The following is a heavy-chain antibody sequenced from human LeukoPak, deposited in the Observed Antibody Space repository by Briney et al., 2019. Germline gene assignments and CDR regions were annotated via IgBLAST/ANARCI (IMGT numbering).Heavy chain of an antibody. CDR2: INPNSGDT. CDR3: ASKGVVTPTQNWFDP. CDR1: GYTFSDYY. J-gene: IGHJ5*02. D-gene: IGHD4-23*01. V-gene: IGHV1-2*02. Sequence: ASVKVSCKTSGYTFSDYYIHWIRQAPGQGLEWVGWINPNSGDTDYAQKFQGRVTVTRDTSISTAYMELGRLRSDDTAVYYCASKGVVTPTQNWFDPWGQGTLVTVSS.